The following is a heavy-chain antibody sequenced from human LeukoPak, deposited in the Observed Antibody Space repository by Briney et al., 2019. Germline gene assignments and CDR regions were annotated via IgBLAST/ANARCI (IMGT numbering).Heavy chain of an antibody. CDR2: IYPGDSDT. CDR1: GYSSTSYW. CDR3: ATVSGYDHFDY. V-gene: IGHV5-51*01. D-gene: IGHD5-12*01. J-gene: IGHJ4*02. Sequence: GESLKISCKASGYSSTSYWNGWVRRLPRKGLEWMGIIYPGDSDTRYSPSFKGQVTISADKSISTAYLQWGCLKASDTAMYFCATVSGYDHFDYWGQGTLVTVSS.